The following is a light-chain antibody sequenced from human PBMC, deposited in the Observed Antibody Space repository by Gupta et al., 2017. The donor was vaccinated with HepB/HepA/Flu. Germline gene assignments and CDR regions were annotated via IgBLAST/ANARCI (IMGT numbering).Light chain of an antibody. CDR1: SAYRSYI. V-gene: IGLV4-60*03. J-gene: IGLJ3*02. Sequence: QPVVTQTSYASASLGSSVKLTCTLSSAYRSYIIAWHPLQPGKAPRYLMKLESSGNCNKGSGVPDRFSGSSSGADRYLTISNRQSEDEADYYCETWDSSTQVFGGGTKLTVL. CDR2: LESSGNC. CDR3: ETWDSSTQV.